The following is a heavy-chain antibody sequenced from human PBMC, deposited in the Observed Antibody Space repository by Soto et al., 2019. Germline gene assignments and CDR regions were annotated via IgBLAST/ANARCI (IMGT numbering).Heavy chain of an antibody. CDR1: GGSISSGGYY. V-gene: IGHV4-31*03. CDR3: ARGLYTGYFDY. D-gene: IGHD2-2*02. CDR2: IYYSGST. J-gene: IGHJ4*02. Sequence: ILSLTFTVSGGSISSGGYYGSGIRQHPGKGLEWIGYIYYSGSTYCNPSLKSRVTISVDTSKNQFSLKLSSVTAADTAVYYCARGLYTGYFDYWGQGTLVTVSS.